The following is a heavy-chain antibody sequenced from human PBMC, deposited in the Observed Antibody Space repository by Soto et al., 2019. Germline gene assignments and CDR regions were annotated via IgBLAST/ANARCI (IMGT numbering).Heavy chain of an antibody. V-gene: IGHV3-30-3*01. CDR2: VLSDGSNT. D-gene: IGHD6-13*01. Sequence: GGSLRLSCAVSGFTLSSHAMHWVRQAPGKGLEWVALVLSDGSNTYYADSVKGRFTTSRDSSKNTVSLEMTSLRAEDTAVYYCAREFPSLSSSWREYFQPWGQGTLVTVSS. CDR3: AREFPSLSSSWREYFQP. CDR1: GFTLSSHA. J-gene: IGHJ1*01.